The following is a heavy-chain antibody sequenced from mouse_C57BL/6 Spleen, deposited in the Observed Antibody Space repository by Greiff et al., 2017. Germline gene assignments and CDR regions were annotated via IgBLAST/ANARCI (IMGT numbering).Heavy chain of an antibody. CDR2: IYPRDGST. D-gene: IGHD1-1*01. Sequence: QVQLKESGPELVKPGASVKLSCKASGYTFTSYDINWVKQRPGQGLEWIGWIYPRDGSTKYNEKFKGKATLTVDTSSSTAYMELHSLTSEDSAVDFCERLSTVVATPYWGQGTLVTVSA. J-gene: IGHJ3*01. CDR3: ERLSTVVATPY. CDR1: GYTFTSYD. V-gene: IGHV1-85*01.